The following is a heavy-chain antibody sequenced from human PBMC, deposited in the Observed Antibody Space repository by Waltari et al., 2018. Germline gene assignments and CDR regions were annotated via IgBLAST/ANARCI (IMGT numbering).Heavy chain of an antibody. J-gene: IGHJ6*03. CDR1: GFIFSNYG. CDR3: AKDPTVTTHHYMDV. CDR2: IRYDGSNK. Sequence: QVQLVESGGGVVQPGGSLRLSCAASGFIFSNYGMHWVRQAPGKGLEWVAFIRYDGSNKYYADSVKGRFTISRDNSKNTLYLQMNSLRAEDTAVYYCAKDPTVTTHHYMDVWGKGTTVTVSS. D-gene: IGHD4-17*01. V-gene: IGHV3-30*02.